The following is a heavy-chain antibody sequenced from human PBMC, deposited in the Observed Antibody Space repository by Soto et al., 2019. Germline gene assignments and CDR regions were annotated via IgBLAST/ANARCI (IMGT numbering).Heavy chain of an antibody. Sequence: QVQLVESGGGVVQPGRSLRLSCAASGFTFSNYPIHWVRQAPGKGLEWVAVISYDGSNKYYADSVKGRFTISRDNSKNPRDLQMNSLRAEDTAVYYCARVVGTGYYGMDVWGQGTTVTVSS. J-gene: IGHJ6*02. V-gene: IGHV3-30-3*01. D-gene: IGHD1-26*01. CDR2: ISYDGSNK. CDR3: ARVVGTGYYGMDV. CDR1: GFTFSNYP.